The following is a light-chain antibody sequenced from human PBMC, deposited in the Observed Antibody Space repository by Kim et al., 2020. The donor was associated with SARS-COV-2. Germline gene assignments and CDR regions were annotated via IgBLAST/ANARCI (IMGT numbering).Light chain of an antibody. CDR1: SSDVGGYNY. CDR2: DVI. V-gene: IGLV2-11*03. CDR3: CSYAGGYTQVT. J-gene: IGLJ2*01. Sequence: QSVTISCTGTSSDVGGYNYVSWYQQYPGKAPKLIIYDVIKRPSGVPDRCSGSKSGNTASLTISGLQADDEAEYYCCSYAGGYTQVTFGGGTQLTVL.